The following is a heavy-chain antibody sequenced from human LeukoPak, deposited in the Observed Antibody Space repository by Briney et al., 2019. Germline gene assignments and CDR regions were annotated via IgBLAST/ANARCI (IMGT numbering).Heavy chain of an antibody. D-gene: IGHD5-18*01. V-gene: IGHV3-9*01. CDR3: AKGYSYGYGHFDY. CDR1: GFTFDDYA. J-gene: IGHJ4*02. CDR2: ISWNSGSI. Sequence: PGGSLRLSCAASGFTFDDYAMHWVRQAPGKGLEWVSGISWNSGSIGYADSVKGRFTISRDNAKNSLYLQMNSLRAEDTALYYCAKGYSYGYGHFDYWGQGTLVTVSS.